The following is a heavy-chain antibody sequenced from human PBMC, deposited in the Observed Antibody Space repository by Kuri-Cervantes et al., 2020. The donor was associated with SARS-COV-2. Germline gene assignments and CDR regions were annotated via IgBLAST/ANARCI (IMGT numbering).Heavy chain of an antibody. V-gene: IGHV3-23*01. CDR2: ISGSGGST. D-gene: IGHD2-2*01. CDR1: GFTFDDYG. J-gene: IGHJ4*02. CDR3: AKAGKKEGYCSSTSCYLDSDY. Sequence: GESLKISCAASGFTFDDYGMSWVRQAPGKGLEWVSAISGSGGSTYYADSVKGQFTISRDNSKNTLYLQMNSLRAEDTAVYYCAKAGKKEGYCSSTSCYLDSDYWGQGTLVTVSS.